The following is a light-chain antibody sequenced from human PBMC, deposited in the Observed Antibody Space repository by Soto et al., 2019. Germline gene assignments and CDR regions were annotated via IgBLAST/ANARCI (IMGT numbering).Light chain of an antibody. CDR2: EVG. CDR3: CSYAGSRTFV. CDR1: STDVADYYY. Sequence: QSALTQPASVSGSPGQSITISCTGTSTDVADYYYVSWYQQHPGQAPKLLIYEVGNRPSGVSDRFSGSKSGNTASLTISGLRAEDEAHYHCCSYAGSRTFVFGGGTKLTVL. V-gene: IGLV2-23*02. J-gene: IGLJ3*02.